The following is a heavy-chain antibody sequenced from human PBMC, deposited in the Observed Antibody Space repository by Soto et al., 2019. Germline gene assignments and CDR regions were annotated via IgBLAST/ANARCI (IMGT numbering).Heavy chain of an antibody. CDR2: IWYDGSNK. V-gene: IGHV3-33*06. CDR3: AKAPAANLYNYFDP. CDR1: RFTFSNYG. J-gene: IGHJ5*02. Sequence: GGSLRLSCAASRFTFSNYGMQWVRQAPGKGLEWVAVIWYDGSNKYFADSVKGRFTIPRDNSKNMLYVLMNSLRAEDTAVFCCAKAPAANLYNYFDPWGRGTLVTVSS. D-gene: IGHD2-15*01.